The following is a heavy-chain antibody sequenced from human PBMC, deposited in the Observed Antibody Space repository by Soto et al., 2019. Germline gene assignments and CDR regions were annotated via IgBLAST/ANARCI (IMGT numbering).Heavy chain of an antibody. D-gene: IGHD3-10*01. CDR2: IYYSGST. V-gene: IGHV4-39*01. J-gene: IGHJ4*02. Sequence: QLQLQESGPGLVKPSETLSLTCTVSGGSISSSSYYWGWIRQPPGKGLEWIGSIYYSGSTYYNPSLKSRVTMSVDTSKNQFSLKLSSVTAADTAVYYCARLKSELWFGELPVDYWGQGTLVTVSS. CDR1: GGSISSSSYY. CDR3: ARLKSELWFGELPVDY.